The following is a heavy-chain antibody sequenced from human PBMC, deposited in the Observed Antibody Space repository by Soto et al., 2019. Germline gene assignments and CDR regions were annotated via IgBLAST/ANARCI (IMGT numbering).Heavy chain of an antibody. Sequence: SETLSLTCTVSGGSITSSSYFWGWIRQPPGKGLEWIGNIFYSGSTYYKPSLKSRVTISADTSKNQFSLKLSSVTAADTAVYFCGRHRCSGGSCQYYYYGVDVWGQGTTVTVSS. CDR2: IFYSGST. D-gene: IGHD2-15*01. CDR3: GRHRCSGGSCQYYYYGVDV. CDR1: GGSITSSSYF. V-gene: IGHV4-39*01. J-gene: IGHJ6*02.